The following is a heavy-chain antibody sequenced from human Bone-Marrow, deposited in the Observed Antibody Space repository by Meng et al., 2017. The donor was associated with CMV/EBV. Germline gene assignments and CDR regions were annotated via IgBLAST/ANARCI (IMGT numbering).Heavy chain of an antibody. J-gene: IGHJ5*02. CDR1: GDSVSSDSAA. V-gene: IGHV6-1*01. CDR2: TYYRSKWGT. CDR3: ARTGGAGKGWFDP. D-gene: IGHD4/OR15-4a*01. Sequence: SESLSLTCAISGDSVSSDSAAWNWPRQSPSRGLEWLGRTYYRSKWGTDYGVAVQGRLTITSDTSKNQFFLHLNSVTPEDTAVYYCARTGGAGKGWFDPWGQGTLVTVSS.